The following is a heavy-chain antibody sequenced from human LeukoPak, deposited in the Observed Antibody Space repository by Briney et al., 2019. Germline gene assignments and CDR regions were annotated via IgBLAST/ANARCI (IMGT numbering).Heavy chain of an antibody. V-gene: IGHV3-33*06. CDR2: IWYDGSNK. D-gene: IGHD3-10*01. CDR3: AKHSTGVEC. CDR1: GFTFYTYG. Sequence: GGSLRLSCAASGFTFYTYGMNWVRQTPGKGLEWVAVIWYDGSNKYYADSVKGRFTISRDNSKNTLYLQMNSLRAEDTAVYYCAKHSTGVECWGRGTLVTVSS. J-gene: IGHJ2*01.